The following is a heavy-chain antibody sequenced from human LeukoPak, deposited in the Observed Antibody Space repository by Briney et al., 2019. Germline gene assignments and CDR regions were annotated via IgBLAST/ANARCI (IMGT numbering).Heavy chain of an antibody. V-gene: IGHV4-39*01. J-gene: IGHJ4*02. Sequence: NPPGTLSLTCTVSGGSISSSSAYWGWIRQPPGKGLEWIGSIYYSKNTYYNPSLKSRVTISADTSKNQFSLTLGSVSATDTAVYYCVSPRGFSYGYFDYWGQGTLVTVSS. CDR2: IYYSKNT. CDR3: VSPRGFSYGYFDY. CDR1: GGSISSSSAY. D-gene: IGHD5-18*01.